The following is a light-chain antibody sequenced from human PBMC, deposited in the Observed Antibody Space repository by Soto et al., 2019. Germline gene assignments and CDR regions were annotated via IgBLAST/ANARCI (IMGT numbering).Light chain of an antibody. CDR3: ATWDDSLNGHV. CDR2: SNN. J-gene: IGLJ1*01. V-gene: IGLV1-44*01. CDR1: SSNIGSNT. Sequence: QSVLTQSPSASGTPGQRVTISCSGSSSNIGSNTVNWYQQLPGTAPQLLIYSNNQRPSRVPDRFSGSKSGTSASLAISGLRSEDEADYYCATWDDSLNGHVFGSGTKLTVL.